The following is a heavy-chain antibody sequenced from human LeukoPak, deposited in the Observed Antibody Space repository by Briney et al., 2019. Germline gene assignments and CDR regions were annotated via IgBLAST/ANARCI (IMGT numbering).Heavy chain of an antibody. D-gene: IGHD5-24*01. CDR1: GGTFSSYA. Sequence: SVKVSCKASGGTFSSYAISWVRQAPGQGLEWMGRIIPILGIANYAQKLQGRVTITADKSTSTAYMELSSLRSEDTAVYYCASRDGYTPYYWGQGTLVTVSS. CDR3: ASRDGYTPYY. CDR2: IIPILGIA. J-gene: IGHJ4*02. V-gene: IGHV1-69*04.